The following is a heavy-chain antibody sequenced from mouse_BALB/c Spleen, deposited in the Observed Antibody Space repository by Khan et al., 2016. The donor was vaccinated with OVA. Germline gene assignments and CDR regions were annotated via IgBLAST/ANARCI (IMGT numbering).Heavy chain of an antibody. J-gene: IGHJ2*01. CDR2: INPTSGYT. CDR3: TRDRIDY. V-gene: IGHV1-7*01. Sequence: QMQLEESGAERAKPGASVKMSCKASGYTFTTYWMHWVKQRPGQGLEWIGYINPTSGYTDYNEKFKDRATLSADKSSSTAYMQLSSLTSEDSAVYSCTRDRIDYWGQGTTLTVSS. CDR1: GYTFTTYW.